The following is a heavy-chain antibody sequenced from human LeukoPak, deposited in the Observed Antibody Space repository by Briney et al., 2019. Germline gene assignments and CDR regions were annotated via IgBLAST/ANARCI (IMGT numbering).Heavy chain of an antibody. J-gene: IGHJ4*02. D-gene: IGHD3-3*01. V-gene: IGHV4-4*07. CDR1: GGSISGNA. Sequence: SETLSPTCTVSGGSISGNAWSWIRQTPEKGLEWIGRIYTSGSTNYNPSLKSRVTMSVDTSKNQFSLKLSSVTAADTAVYYCAREVGRFLEWYPFDYWGQGTLVTVSS. CDR3: AREVGRFLEWYPFDY. CDR2: IYTSGST.